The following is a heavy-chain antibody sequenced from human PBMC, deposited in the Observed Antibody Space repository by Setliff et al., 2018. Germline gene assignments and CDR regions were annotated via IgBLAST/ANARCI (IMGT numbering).Heavy chain of an antibody. V-gene: IGHV1-2*02. CDR2: ISPNSGNT. CDR3: ARDSTGSDLYELQYMDV. Sequence: ASVKVSCKASAYIFTNHYIHWIRQAPGQGLEWMGWISPNSGNTMYAQKFQTRVTMTRDTSISTAYLDLTSLRSDDTAIYYCARDSTGSDLYELQYMDVWGKGTPVTVSS. CDR1: AYIFTNHY. D-gene: IGHD1-26*01. J-gene: IGHJ6*03.